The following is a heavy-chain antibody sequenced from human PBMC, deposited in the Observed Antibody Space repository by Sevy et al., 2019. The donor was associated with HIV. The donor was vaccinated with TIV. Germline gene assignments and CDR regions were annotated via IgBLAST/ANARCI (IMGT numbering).Heavy chain of an antibody. J-gene: IGHJ3*02. D-gene: IGHD3-3*01. Sequence: SETLSLTCTVSGGSISSYYWSWIRQPPGKGLEWIGYIYYSGSTNYNPSLKSRVTISVDTSKNQFSLKLSSVTAADTAVYYCAREYYDFWSGSRDAFDIWGQGTMVTVSS. CDR1: GGSISSYY. V-gene: IGHV4-59*01. CDR3: AREYYDFWSGSRDAFDI. CDR2: IYYSGST.